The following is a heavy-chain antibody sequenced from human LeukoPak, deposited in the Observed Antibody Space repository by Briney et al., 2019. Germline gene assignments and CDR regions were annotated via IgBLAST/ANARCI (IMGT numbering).Heavy chain of an antibody. CDR3: ARRPAAGRCFDY. CDR1: GFTFSDYY. J-gene: IGHJ4*02. Sequence: GGSLRLSCAVSGFTFSDYYMSWIRQAPGKGLEWVSYISSGGSTISHADSVKGRFTISRDNAENSLYLQMNSLRAEDTAVYYCARRPAAGRCFDYWGPGTLVTASS. CDR2: ISSGGSTI. V-gene: IGHV3-11*01. D-gene: IGHD6-13*01.